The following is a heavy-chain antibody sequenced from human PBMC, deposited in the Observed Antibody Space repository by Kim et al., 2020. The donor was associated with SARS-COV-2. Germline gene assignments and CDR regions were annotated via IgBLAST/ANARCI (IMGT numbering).Heavy chain of an antibody. V-gene: IGHV1-24*01. CDR2: SDPADGET. D-gene: IGHD3-3*02. J-gene: IGHJ6*02. CDR1: VNTLIELS. CDR3: ATGTFMGWPPYFYYGLDV. Sequence: ASVKVSCKLSVNTLIELSIHWVRQAPGKGLEWMGDSDPADGETISAQKFQGRITMTEDTSTATAYMELRSLSSENTAVYYCATGTFMGWPPYFYYGLDVWSQGTTVTVSS.